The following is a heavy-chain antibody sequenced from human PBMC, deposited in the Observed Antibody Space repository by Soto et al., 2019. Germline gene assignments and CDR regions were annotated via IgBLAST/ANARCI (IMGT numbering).Heavy chain of an antibody. Sequence: SETLSLTCAVSGASISNTNFWSWIRQPPGKGLEWIGEINHSGSTNYNPSLKSRVTISVDTSKNQFSLKLSSVTAADTAVYYCARGNDFWSGYYYFDYWGQGTLVTVSS. J-gene: IGHJ4*02. V-gene: IGHV4-4*02. CDR3: ARGNDFWSGYYYFDY. D-gene: IGHD3-3*01. CDR2: INHSGST. CDR1: GASISNTNF.